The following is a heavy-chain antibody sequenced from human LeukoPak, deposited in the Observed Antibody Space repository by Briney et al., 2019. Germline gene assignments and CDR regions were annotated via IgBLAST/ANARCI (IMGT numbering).Heavy chain of an antibody. CDR1: GGSISSYY. D-gene: IGHD6-13*01. J-gene: IGHJ3*02. CDR2: IYTSGST. V-gene: IGHV4-4*07. Sequence: SETLSLTCTVSGGSISSYYWSWIRQPAGKGLEWIGHIYTSGSTNYNPSLKSRVTISVDTSKNQFSLKLSSVTAADTAVYYCARANQQQLVPDAFDIWGQGTMVTVSS. CDR3: ARANQQQLVPDAFDI.